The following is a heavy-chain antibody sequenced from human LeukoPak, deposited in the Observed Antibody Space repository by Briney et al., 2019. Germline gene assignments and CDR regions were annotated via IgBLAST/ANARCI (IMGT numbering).Heavy chain of an antibody. J-gene: IGHJ4*02. V-gene: IGHV4-4*02. CDR1: GGSISNTNW. CDR3: AREGGPYRPLDY. Sequence: PSGTLSLTCGVSGGSISNTNWWTWLRQPPGKGLEWIEEVNLQGSTNYNPSLKSRDAISVDKSENHISLKLTSVTAADTAVYYCAREGGPYRPLDYSGQGTLVTVAS. CDR2: VNLQGST.